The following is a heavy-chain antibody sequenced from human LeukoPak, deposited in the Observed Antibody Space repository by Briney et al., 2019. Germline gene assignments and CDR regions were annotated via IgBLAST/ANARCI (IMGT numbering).Heavy chain of an antibody. V-gene: IGHV3-23*01. J-gene: IGHJ6*03. CDR3: ARVRSIAAPFSVYYYYYMDV. CDR2: ISGSGGST. D-gene: IGHD6-6*01. Sequence: GGSLRLSCAASGFTFSSYAMSWVRQAPGKGLEWVSAISGSGGSTYYADSVKGRFTISRDNAKNSLYLQMNSLRAEDTAVYYCARVRSIAAPFSVYYYYYMDVWGRGTTITVSS. CDR1: GFTFSSYA.